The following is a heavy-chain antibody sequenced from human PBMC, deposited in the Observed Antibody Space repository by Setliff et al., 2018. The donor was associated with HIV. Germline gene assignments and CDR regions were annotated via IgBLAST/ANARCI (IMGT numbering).Heavy chain of an antibody. J-gene: IGHJ4*02. V-gene: IGHV3-49*04. Sequence: PGGSLRLSCAASGFTFGDYGMSWVRQAPGRGLESVAFIRIKSYGGPTEYAASVKDRFTISRDDSKSIAYLQMNSLRTEDSAIYYCTRLNLGASDFWGQGTLVTVSS. D-gene: IGHD3-16*01. CDR2: IRIKSYGGPT. CDR3: TRLNLGASDF. CDR1: GFTFGDYG.